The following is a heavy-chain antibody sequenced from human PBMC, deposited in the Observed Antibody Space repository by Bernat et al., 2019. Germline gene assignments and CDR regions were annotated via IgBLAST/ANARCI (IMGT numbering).Heavy chain of an antibody. J-gene: IGHJ4*02. CDR1: GFTFRTYA. Sequence: EVQLLESGGGLVQPGGSLRLSCAASGFTFRTYAMSWVRQAPGKGLEWVSHISGSGTSTYYADSVKGRFTISRDNSKNTLYVQLNSLRAEDTALYYCEKPTSSGWPLFDYWGQGTLVTVSS. CDR2: ISGSGTST. V-gene: IGHV3-23*01. CDR3: EKPTSSGWPLFDY. D-gene: IGHD6-19*01.